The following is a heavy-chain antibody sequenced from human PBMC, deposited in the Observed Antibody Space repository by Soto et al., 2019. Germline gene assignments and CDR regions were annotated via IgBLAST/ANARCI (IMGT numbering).Heavy chain of an antibody. CDR1: GFTFSSYS. Sequence: GGSLRLSCAASGFTFSSYSMNWVRQAPGKGLEWVSSISSSSSYIYYADSVKGRFTISRDNAKNSLYLQMNSLRAEDTAVYYCARMATIMFHGMDVWGQGTTVTVSS. V-gene: IGHV3-21*01. J-gene: IGHJ6*02. D-gene: IGHD5-12*01. CDR3: ARMATIMFHGMDV. CDR2: ISSSSSYI.